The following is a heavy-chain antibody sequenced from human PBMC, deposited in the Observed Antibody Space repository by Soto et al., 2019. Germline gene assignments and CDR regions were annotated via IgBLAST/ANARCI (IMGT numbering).Heavy chain of an antibody. J-gene: IGHJ4*02. Sequence: QVQLVESGGGVVQPGRSLRLSCAASGFTFNNYPMHWVRQAPGKGLEWVAVISSDGSTRCYADSVKGRFTISRDNPKNALNLQMDSLRPEDTAVYYCASGGVPAVTVGDYWGKGTVVTVSS. V-gene: IGHV3-30-3*01. CDR3: ASGGVPAVTVGDY. CDR2: ISSDGSTR. CDR1: GFTFNNYP. D-gene: IGHD2-2*01.